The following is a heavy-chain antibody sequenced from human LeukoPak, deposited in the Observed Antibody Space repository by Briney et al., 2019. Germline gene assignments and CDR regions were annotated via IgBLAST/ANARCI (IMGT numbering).Heavy chain of an antibody. V-gene: IGHV4-4*07. CDR2: IYTSGST. D-gene: IGHD6-13*01. J-gene: IGHJ4*02. CDR3: ARVISGSWDEMFDY. CDR1: GYSLTSSYY. Sequence: SETLSLTCTVSGYSLTSSYYGTWIRQPAGEGLECIGRIYTSGSTNYSPSLKSRVNISVDPSKHQFSLKLSSVTAADTAVYYCARVISGSWDEMFDYWGEGTLVTVSS.